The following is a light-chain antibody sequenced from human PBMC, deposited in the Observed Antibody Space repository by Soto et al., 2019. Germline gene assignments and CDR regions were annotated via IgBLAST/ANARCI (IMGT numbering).Light chain of an antibody. CDR2: DAS. CDR1: QSVSSSY. Sequence: EIVLTQSPATLSLSPRERATLSCGASQSVSSSYLAWYQQKPGLAPRLLIYDASSRATGIPDRFSGSGSGTDFTLTISRLEPEDFAVYYCQQYGNSPNTFGQGTK. J-gene: IGKJ2*01. V-gene: IGKV3D-20*01. CDR3: QQYGNSPNT.